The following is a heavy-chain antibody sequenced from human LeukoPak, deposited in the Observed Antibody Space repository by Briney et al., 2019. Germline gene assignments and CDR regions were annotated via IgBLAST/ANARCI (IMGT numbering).Heavy chain of an antibody. J-gene: IGHJ6*02. D-gene: IGHD3-10*01. V-gene: IGHV3-30*18. CDR2: ISYDGSNE. CDR3: AKDREITAYYGMDV. CDR1: GFTFSSYG. Sequence: GGSLRLSCAASGFTFSSYGMHWVRQALDKGLEWVAVISYDGSNEYYADSVKGRFTISRDNSKNTLYLQMNSLKAEDTAVYYCAKDREITAYYGMDVRGQGTTVTVSS.